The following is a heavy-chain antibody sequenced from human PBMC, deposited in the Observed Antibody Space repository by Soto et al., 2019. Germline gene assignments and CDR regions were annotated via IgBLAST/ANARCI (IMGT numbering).Heavy chain of an antibody. V-gene: IGHV1-69*13. CDR2: SIPIFGTA. CDR1: GGTFNNYP. CDR3: ARGRGYSGDDHYYYFDMDV. Sequence: GASVKVSCKASGGTFNNYPITWVRQAPGEGLEWMGGSIPIFGTASYAQNFQGRVTISVDESTSTAYMELSSLRSEDTAVYYCARGRGYSGDDHYYYFDMDVWGQGTTVTVPS. D-gene: IGHD5-12*01. J-gene: IGHJ6*02.